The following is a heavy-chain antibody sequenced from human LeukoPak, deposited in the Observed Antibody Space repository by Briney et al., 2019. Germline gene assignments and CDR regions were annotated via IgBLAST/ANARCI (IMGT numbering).Heavy chain of an antibody. Sequence: SVKVSCKASGGTFSSYAISWVRQAPGQGLEWMGRIIPIFGTANYAQKFQGRVTITTDESTSTAYMELSSLRSEDTAVYYCARDIEEKVHYHDSSGYYYSDYWGQGTLVTVSS. J-gene: IGHJ4*02. CDR2: IIPIFGTA. V-gene: IGHV1-69*05. CDR3: ARDIEEKVHYHDSSGYYYSDY. D-gene: IGHD3-22*01. CDR1: GGTFSSYA.